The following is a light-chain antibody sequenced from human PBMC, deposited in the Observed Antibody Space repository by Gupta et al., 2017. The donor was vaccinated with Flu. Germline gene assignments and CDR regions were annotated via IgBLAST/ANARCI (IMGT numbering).Light chain of an antibody. CDR2: RDN. Sequence: QSVLTQPPSASGSPGQRVTISCSGSYSHIGSQTVNWYQQLPGTAPNLLMYRDNQRPSGVPDRFSGSKSGTSASLASSGLQSEDEADYYCAAWDDSLTRVVFGGGTKLTVL. CDR1: YSHIGSQT. V-gene: IGLV1-44*01. J-gene: IGLJ2*01. CDR3: AAWDDSLTRVV.